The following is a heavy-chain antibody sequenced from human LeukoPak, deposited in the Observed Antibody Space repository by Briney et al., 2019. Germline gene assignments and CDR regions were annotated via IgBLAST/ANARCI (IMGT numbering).Heavy chain of an antibody. CDR2: IYTSGST. Sequence: PSETLSLTCAVSGGSLSSGSYYWSWIRQPAGKGLEWIGRIYTSGSTNYNPSLKSRVTISVDTSKNQFSLKLSSVTAADTAVYYCARDLRIAAAGTLWGQGTLVTVSS. D-gene: IGHD6-13*01. V-gene: IGHV4-61*02. CDR3: ARDLRIAAAGTL. J-gene: IGHJ4*02. CDR1: GGSLSSGSYY.